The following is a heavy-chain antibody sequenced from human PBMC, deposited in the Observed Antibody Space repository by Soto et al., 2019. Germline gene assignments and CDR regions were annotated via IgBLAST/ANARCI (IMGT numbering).Heavy chain of an antibody. Sequence: EVQLVESGGGLVQPGRSLRLSCAASGFTFDDYAMHWVRQAPGKGLEWVSGISWNSGSIGYAGSVKGRFTISRDNAKNSLYLQMHSLRAEDTALYYCAKGYGDYYYMDVWGKGTTVTVSS. CDR2: ISWNSGSI. V-gene: IGHV3-9*01. CDR3: AKGYGDYYYMDV. D-gene: IGHD3-10*01. J-gene: IGHJ6*03. CDR1: GFTFDDYA.